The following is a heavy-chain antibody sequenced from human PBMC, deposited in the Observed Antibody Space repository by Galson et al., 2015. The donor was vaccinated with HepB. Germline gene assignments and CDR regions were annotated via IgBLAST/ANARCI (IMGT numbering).Heavy chain of an antibody. V-gene: IGHV1-2*02. J-gene: IGHJ6*02. CDR1: GYIFTSYY. CDR3: ARGGEGFGELWSVPGRYGMDV. D-gene: IGHD3-10*01. CDR2: INPNSGGT. Sequence: SVKVSCKASGYIFTSYYMHWVRQAPGQGLEWMGWINPNSGGTNYAQKFQGRVTMTRDTSISTAYMELSRLRSDDTAVYYCARGGEGFGELWSVPGRYGMDVWGQGTTVTVSS.